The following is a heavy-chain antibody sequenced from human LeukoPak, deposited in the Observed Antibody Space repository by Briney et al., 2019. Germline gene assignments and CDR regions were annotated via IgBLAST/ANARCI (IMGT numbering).Heavy chain of an antibody. CDR2: IYYSGST. V-gene: IGHV4-59*01. J-gene: IGHJ5*02. Sequence: SETLSLTCTVSGGSISGYYWSWIRQPPGKGLERIGYIYYSGSTNYNPSLKSRVTISVDTSKNQFSLKLTSVTAADTAVYYCARDQSSSWFDPWGQGTLVTVSS. CDR3: ARDQSSSWFDP. CDR1: GGSISGYY. D-gene: IGHD6-13*01.